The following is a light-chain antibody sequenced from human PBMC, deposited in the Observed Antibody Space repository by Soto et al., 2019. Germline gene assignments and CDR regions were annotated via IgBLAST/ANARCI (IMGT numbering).Light chain of an antibody. V-gene: IGLV2-14*01. Sequence: QSALTQPASVSGSPGQSITISCTGTSSDVGGYNYVSWYQQHPGKAPKLMIYEVSNRPSGVSNRFSGSKSGNTASLTISGLQEEDEADSYCSSYTIISYPLSFLGTGTKLTVL. CDR1: SSDVGGYNY. CDR2: EVS. CDR3: SSYTIISYPLSF. J-gene: IGLJ1*01.